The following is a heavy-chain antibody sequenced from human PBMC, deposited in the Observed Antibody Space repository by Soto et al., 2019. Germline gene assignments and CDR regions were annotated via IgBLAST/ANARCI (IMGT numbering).Heavy chain of an antibody. D-gene: IGHD3-10*01. CDR3: TGITWFRGMDV. V-gene: IGHV6-1*01. J-gene: IGHJ6*02. CDR2: TYYKSKWNN. Sequence: SQTLSLAGVISGGSVSSNSAGCNWIRQSPSRGLEWLGRTYYKSKWNNDYALSVKSRITINPDTSKNQFSLHLYSVTPEDTAVYYCTGITWFRGMDVWGQGTPVTVXS. CDR1: GGSVSSNSAG.